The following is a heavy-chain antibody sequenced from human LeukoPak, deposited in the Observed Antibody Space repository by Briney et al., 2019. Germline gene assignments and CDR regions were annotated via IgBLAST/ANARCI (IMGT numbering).Heavy chain of an antibody. Sequence: GESLKISCKVSGYSFTSYWIGWVRQMPGKGLEWMGIIHPGDSDTRYSPSFQAQVTISADKSTSTAYLQWSSLKASDTAMYYCARHLIGARLQYMDVWGKGTTVTVSS. J-gene: IGHJ6*03. CDR1: GYSFTSYW. D-gene: IGHD3-10*01. CDR3: ARHLIGARLQYMDV. CDR2: IHPGDSDT. V-gene: IGHV5-51*01.